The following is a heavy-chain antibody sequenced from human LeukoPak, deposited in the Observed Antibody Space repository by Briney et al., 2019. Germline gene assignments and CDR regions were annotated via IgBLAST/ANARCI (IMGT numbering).Heavy chain of an antibody. CDR1: GFTFSVHT. V-gene: IGHV3-64D*06. D-gene: IGHD6-25*01. Sequence: GGSLRLSCSASGFTFSVHTMHWVRQAPGKGLEYLSGLSNRGDSTYYADSVKGRFTISRDNSKNMVYLRMSSLRADDTALYYCEKGARAGVFDCWGQGTLVTVTS. J-gene: IGHJ4*02. CDR3: EKGARAGVFDC. CDR2: LSNRGDST.